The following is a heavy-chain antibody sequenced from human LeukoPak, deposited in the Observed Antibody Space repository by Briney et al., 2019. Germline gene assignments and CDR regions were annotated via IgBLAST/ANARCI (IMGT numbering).Heavy chain of an antibody. V-gene: IGHV3-23*01. CDR3: ARFQRGIAVAAPGAFDI. Sequence: GGSLRLSCAASGFTFSSYAMTWVRQAPGKGLEWVSAISGSGGSTYYADSVKGRFTISRDNSKNTLYLQMNSLRAEDTAVYYCARFQRGIAVAAPGAFDIWGQGTMVTVSS. CDR1: GFTFSSYA. D-gene: IGHD6-19*01. CDR2: ISGSGGST. J-gene: IGHJ3*02.